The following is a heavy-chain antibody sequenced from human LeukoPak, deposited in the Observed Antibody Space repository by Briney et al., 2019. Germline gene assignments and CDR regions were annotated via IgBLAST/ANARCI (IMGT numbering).Heavy chain of an antibody. CDR1: GYSFTSYW. CDR3: ASGRDEYSSSSFFDY. CDR2: IYPGDSDT. D-gene: IGHD6-6*01. J-gene: IGHJ4*02. Sequence: GESLKISCKGSGYSFTSYWIGWVRQMPGKGLEWMGIIYPGDSDTRYSPSFQGQVTISADKSTSTAYLQWSSLKASDTAMYYCASGRDEYSSSSFFDYWGQGTLVTVSS. V-gene: IGHV5-51*01.